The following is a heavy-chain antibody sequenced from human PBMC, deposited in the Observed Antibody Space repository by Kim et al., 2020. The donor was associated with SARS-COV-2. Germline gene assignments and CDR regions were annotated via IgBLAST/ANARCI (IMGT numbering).Heavy chain of an antibody. Sequence: PSLQSRVTISVDTSKNQFSLKLSSVTAADTAVYYCARVQYDFWSGRMFDYWGQGTLVTVSS. J-gene: IGHJ4*02. V-gene: IGHV4-34*01. CDR3: ARVQYDFWSGRMFDY. D-gene: IGHD3-3*01.